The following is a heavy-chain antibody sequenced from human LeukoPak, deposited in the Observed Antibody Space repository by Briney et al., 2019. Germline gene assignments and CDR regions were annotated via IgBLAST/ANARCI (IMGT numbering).Heavy chain of an antibody. J-gene: IGHJ4*02. V-gene: IGHV1-2*06. CDR2: IYPSSGGT. Sequence: VASVQVSCQASGYNFTNYHMHWVRQAPGQGVEWMGRIYPSSGGTNYAQKFQGRITLTTDTSINTAYMELSRLRFDDTAVYYCARDLPFEDWGQGTLVTVSS. CDR3: ARDLPFED. D-gene: IGHD2/OR15-2a*01. CDR1: GYNFTNYH.